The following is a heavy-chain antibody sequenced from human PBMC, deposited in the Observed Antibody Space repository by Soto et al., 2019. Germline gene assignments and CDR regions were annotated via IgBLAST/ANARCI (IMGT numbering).Heavy chain of an antibody. V-gene: IGHV1-69*05. CDR1: GGTFSSYA. Sequence: ASVKVSCKASGGTFSSYAISLVRQAPGQGLEWMGGIIPVFGTANYAQKLQGRVTMTTDTSTSTAYMELRSLRSDDTAVYYCARGRERYSRRPTLFDPWGQGTLVTVSS. CDR2: IIPVFGTA. CDR3: ARGRERYSRRPTLFDP. J-gene: IGHJ5*02. D-gene: IGHD6-13*01.